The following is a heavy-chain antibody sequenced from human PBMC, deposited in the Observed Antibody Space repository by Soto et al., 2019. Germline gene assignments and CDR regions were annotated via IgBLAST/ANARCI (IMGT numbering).Heavy chain of an antibody. V-gene: IGHV3-23*01. CDR2: ITGGGDST. D-gene: IGHD3-16*01. Sequence: EVQVLGSGGGLVQPGGSLRLSCEVSGVTFSTYAMNWVRQAPGKGLEWVSSITGGGDSTYYADSVKGRFTISRDNSKNTLYLQMTGLTAEDTAVYYCATGGSYSDHGGQGTLVTVSS. CDR1: GVTFSTYA. CDR3: ATGGSYSDH. J-gene: IGHJ4*02.